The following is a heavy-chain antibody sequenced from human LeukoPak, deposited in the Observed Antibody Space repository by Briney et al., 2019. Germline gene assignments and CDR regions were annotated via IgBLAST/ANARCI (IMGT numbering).Heavy chain of an antibody. Sequence: GASVKVSCKASGYTFTGYYMHRVRQAPGQGLEWMGWINPDSGDTNYAQIFQGRVTMTRDTSISTAYMELSRLRSDDTAVYYCARSIAVAGIHYWGQGTLVTVSS. J-gene: IGHJ4*02. D-gene: IGHD6-19*01. V-gene: IGHV1-2*02. CDR2: INPDSGDT. CDR3: ARSIAVAGIHY. CDR1: GYTFTGYY.